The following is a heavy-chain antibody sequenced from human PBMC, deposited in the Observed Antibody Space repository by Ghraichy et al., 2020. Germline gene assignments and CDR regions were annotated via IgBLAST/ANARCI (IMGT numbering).Heavy chain of an antibody. D-gene: IGHD3-10*01. CDR2: ISSSGSTI. V-gene: IGHV3-48*03. Sequence: GGSLRLSCAASGFTFSSYEMNWVRQAPGKGLEWVSYISSSGSTIYYADSVKGRFTISRDNAKNSLYLQMNSLRAEDTAVYYCAREGPRGSGSYYLLPLERWEYYYYYYGMDVWGQGTTVTVSS. CDR3: AREGPRGSGSYYLLPLERWEYYYYYYGMDV. CDR1: GFTFSSYE. J-gene: IGHJ6*02.